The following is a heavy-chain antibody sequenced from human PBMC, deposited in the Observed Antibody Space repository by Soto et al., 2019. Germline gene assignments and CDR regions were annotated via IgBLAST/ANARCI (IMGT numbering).Heavy chain of an antibody. CDR3: AGVAGSPDY. CDR1: GYNFTTYD. CDR2: LNPKSGMT. J-gene: IGHJ4*02. Sequence: QVQLVQSGPEVKKPGASVKVSCKASGYNFTTYDLNWVRQAPGQGLEWMGWLNPKSGMTGSAQKFQGRVTMTRDSSISTVYMELSSLRSEDTAVYYCAGVAGSPDYWGQGTLVTVSS. V-gene: IGHV1-8*01. D-gene: IGHD1-26*01.